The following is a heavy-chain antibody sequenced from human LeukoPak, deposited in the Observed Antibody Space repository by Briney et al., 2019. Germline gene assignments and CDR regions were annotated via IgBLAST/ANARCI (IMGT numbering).Heavy chain of an antibody. CDR1: GYSISSGYY. J-gene: IGHJ5*02. CDR3: ARHPVIAVAGMNWFDP. Sequence: SETLSLTCTVSGYSISSGYYWGWIRQPPGKGLEWIGEINHSGSTNYNPSLKSRVTISVDTSKNQFSLKLSSVTAADTAVYYCARHPVIAVAGMNWFDPWGQGTLVTVSS. D-gene: IGHD6-19*01. CDR2: INHSGST. V-gene: IGHV4-38-2*02.